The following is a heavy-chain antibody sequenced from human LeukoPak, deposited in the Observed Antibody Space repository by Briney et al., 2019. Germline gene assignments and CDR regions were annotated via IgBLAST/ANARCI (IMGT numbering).Heavy chain of an antibody. V-gene: IGHV1-2*02. Sequence: ASVKVSCKASGYTFIDYYIHWVRQAPGQGLEWVGWIKSISGGTNYAQKFQGRVTITRDKSINTAYMDLNNLSSDDTAVYYCTRSGTDIFAFWGQGTLVTVSS. CDR3: TRSGTDIFAF. CDR1: GYTFIDYY. D-gene: IGHD3-3*02. J-gene: IGHJ4*02. CDR2: IKSISGGT.